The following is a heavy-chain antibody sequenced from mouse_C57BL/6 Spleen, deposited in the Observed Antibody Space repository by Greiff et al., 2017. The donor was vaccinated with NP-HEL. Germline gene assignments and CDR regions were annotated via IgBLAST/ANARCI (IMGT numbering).Heavy chain of an antibody. J-gene: IGHJ3*01. CDR3: ARGDGYFAY. CDR1: GYSITSGYY. D-gene: IGHD2-3*01. V-gene: IGHV3-6*01. Sequence: EVQLVESGPGLVKPSQSLSLTCSVTGYSITSGYYWNWIRQFPGNKLEWMGYISYDGSNNYNPSLKNRISITRDTSKNQFFLKLNSVTTEDTATYYCARGDGYFAYWGQGTLVTVSA. CDR2: ISYDGSN.